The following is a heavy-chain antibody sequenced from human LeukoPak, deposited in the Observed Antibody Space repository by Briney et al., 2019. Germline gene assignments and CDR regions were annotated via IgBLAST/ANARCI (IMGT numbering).Heavy chain of an antibody. CDR1: GFTFSDYY. CDR3: ARVRRWFGELLGAFYFDY. V-gene: IGHV3-11*06. D-gene: IGHD3-10*01. J-gene: IGHJ4*02. CDR2: ISSSSSYT. Sequence: GGSLRLSCAASGFTFSDYYMSWIRQAPGKGLEWVSYISSSSSYTNYADSVKGRFTISRDNAKNSLYLQMNSLRAEDTAVYYRARVRRWFGELLGAFYFDYWGQGTLVTVSS.